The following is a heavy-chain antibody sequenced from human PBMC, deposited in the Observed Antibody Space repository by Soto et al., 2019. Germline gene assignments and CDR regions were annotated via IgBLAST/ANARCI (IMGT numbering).Heavy chain of an antibody. V-gene: IGHV3-23*01. CDR3: AKIPPGYSYGYFYVDY. J-gene: IGHJ4*02. CDR1: GFTLSSYA. Sequence: EVQLLESGGGLVQPGGSLRLSCAASGFTLSSYAMSWVRQAPGKGLEWVSAISGGGGGTYYADSVKGRFTISRDNSRNTLHLQMSSLRAEDTPVYYCAKIPPGYSYGYFYVDYWGQGTLVTVSS. CDR2: ISGGGGGT. D-gene: IGHD5-18*01.